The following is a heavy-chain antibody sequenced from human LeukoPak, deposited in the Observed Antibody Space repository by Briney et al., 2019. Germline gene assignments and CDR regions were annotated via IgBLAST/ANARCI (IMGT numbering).Heavy chain of an antibody. CDR1: GFTISSNY. CDR2: IYSGGST. CDR3: ASGSGSYRTPYYYMDV. Sequence: GGSLRLSCAASGFTISSNYMSWVRQAPGKGLEWVSVIYSGGSTYYADSVKGRFTISRDNSKNTLYLQMNSLRAEDTAVYYCASGSGSYRTPYYYMDVWGTGTTVTVSS. D-gene: IGHD3-10*01. J-gene: IGHJ6*03. V-gene: IGHV3-53*01.